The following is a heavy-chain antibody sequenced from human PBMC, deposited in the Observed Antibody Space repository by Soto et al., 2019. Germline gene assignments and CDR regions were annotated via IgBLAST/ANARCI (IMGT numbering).Heavy chain of an antibody. CDR2: IYYSGST. CDR3: ARDIVVVEGCAWFDP. J-gene: IGHJ5*02. CDR1: GGSISSSSYY. V-gene: IGHV4-39*01. Sequence: QLQLQESGPGLVKPSETLSLTCTVSGGSISSSSYYWGWIRQPPGKGLEWIGSIYYSGSTYYNPSLKSRVTISVDPSKNQFSLKRSSVTAADTAVYYCARDIVVVEGCAWFDPWGQGTLVTVSS. D-gene: IGHD2-15*01.